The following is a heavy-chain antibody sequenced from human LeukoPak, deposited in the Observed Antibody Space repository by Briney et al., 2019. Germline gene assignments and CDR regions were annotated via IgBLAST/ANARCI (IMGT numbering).Heavy chain of an antibody. V-gene: IGHV1-69*13. D-gene: IGHD3-22*01. J-gene: IGHJ4*02. CDR1: GYTFTSYG. CDR3: ARDSGYYDSSGYYPFEY. Sequence: GASVKVSCKASGYTFTSYGISWVRQAPGQGLEWMGGIIPIFGTANYAQKFQGRVTITADESTSTAYMELSSLRSEDTAVYYCARDSGYYDSSGYYPFEYWGQGTLVTVSS. CDR2: IIPIFGTA.